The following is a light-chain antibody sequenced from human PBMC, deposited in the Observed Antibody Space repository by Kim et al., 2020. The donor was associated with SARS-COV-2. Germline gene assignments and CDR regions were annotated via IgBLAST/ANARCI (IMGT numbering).Light chain of an antibody. V-gene: IGKV1-17*01. CDR1: QAIGNH. Sequence: ASVGDRVTITRRASQAIGNHLAWYQQKPGTAPKRLIYGASSLQSGVPSRFSGSGSGTEFTLTISSLQPEDFTTYYCLYHNNHLLNFGGGTKVDIK. CDR2: GAS. J-gene: IGKJ4*01. CDR3: LYHNNHLLN.